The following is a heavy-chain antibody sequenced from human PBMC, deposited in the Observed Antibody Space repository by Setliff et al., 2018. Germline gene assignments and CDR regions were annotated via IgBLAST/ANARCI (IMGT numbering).Heavy chain of an antibody. CDR1: GDSISSGDDF. D-gene: IGHD3-3*01. CDR3: ARGKTFFGAFIRAFDI. CDR2: IYYTTNG. V-gene: IGHV4-61*03. J-gene: IGHJ3*02. Sequence: SETLSLTCTVSGDSISSGDDFWSWIRQPPGKGLEWIGSIYYTTNGHYNPSLKSRVTMSVDTSKNHFSLKLSSVTAADTAVYHCARGKTFFGAFIRAFDIWGQGRMVTVSS.